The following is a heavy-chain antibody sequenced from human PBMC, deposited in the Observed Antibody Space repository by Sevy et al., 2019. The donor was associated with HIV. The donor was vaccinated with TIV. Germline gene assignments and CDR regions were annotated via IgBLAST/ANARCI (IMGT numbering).Heavy chain of an antibody. D-gene: IGHD5-12*01. CDR1: GFTFNSYW. CDR2: IKQDGSDM. J-gene: IGHJ4*02. CDR3: ARDLGVMGHSWKDIVTTISTLIFDF. Sequence: GGSLRLSCAASGFTFNSYWMSWVRQAPGRGLEWVANIKQDGSDMYYVDSVKGRFTISRENAKNSLYLQMNSLRAEDTAVYYCARDLGVMGHSWKDIVTTISTLIFDFWGQGTLVTVSS. V-gene: IGHV3-7*01.